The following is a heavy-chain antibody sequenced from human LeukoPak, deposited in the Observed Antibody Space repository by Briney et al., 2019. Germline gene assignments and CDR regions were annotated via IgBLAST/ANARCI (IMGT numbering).Heavy chain of an antibody. Sequence: PGGSLRLSCAASGFTFNNVWMNWVRQAPGKGLEWVGRIKNKADGGTTDYAAPVKGRFTISRDNAKNSLYLQMNSLRAEDTAVYYCARGVSGSWYTDYWGQGTLVTVSS. CDR2: IKNKADGGTT. J-gene: IGHJ4*02. D-gene: IGHD6-13*01. V-gene: IGHV3-15*01. CDR1: GFTFNNVW. CDR3: ARGVSGSWYTDY.